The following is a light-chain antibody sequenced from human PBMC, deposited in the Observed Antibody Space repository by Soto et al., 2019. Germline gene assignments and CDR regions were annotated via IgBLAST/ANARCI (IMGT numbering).Light chain of an antibody. V-gene: IGKV3-15*01. Sequence: EIVMTQSPATVSVSPGSRATLSCRASQRVSSNLAWYQQKPGRAPRLLIFAASTRATGVPARFSGSGSGTEFTLTISSLQSEDFAVYYCQQYNDWPRTFGQGTNVDIK. CDR1: QRVSSN. CDR3: QQYNDWPRT. J-gene: IGKJ1*01. CDR2: AAS.